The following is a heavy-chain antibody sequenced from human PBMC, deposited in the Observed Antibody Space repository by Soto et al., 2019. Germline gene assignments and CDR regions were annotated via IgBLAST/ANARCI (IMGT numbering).Heavy chain of an antibody. CDR2: IWYDGSNK. D-gene: IGHD1-26*01. Sequence: QVQLVESGGGVVQPGRSLRLSCAASGFTFSSYGMHWVRQAPGKGLEWVAVIWYDGSNKYYADSVKGRFTISRDNSKNSRYLQMNSLRAEDTALYYCARANEWELEVVLDYWGQGTLVTFSS. CDR1: GFTFSSYG. CDR3: ARANEWELEVVLDY. V-gene: IGHV3-33*01. J-gene: IGHJ4*02.